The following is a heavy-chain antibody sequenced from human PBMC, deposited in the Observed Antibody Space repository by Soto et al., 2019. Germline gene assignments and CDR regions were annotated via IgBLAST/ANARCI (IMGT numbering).Heavy chain of an antibody. CDR1: GYTFTSYD. J-gene: IGHJ5*02. V-gene: IGHV1-8*01. Sequence: QMQLVQSGAEVKKPGASVKVSCKASGYTFTSYDINWVRQATGQGLEWMGWMNPNSGNTGYAQKFQGRVTMTRNTSISTAYMELSSLRSEDTAVYYCARGYCTNGVCYTGGFDPWGQGTLVTVSS. CDR2: MNPNSGNT. D-gene: IGHD2-8*01. CDR3: ARGYCTNGVCYTGGFDP.